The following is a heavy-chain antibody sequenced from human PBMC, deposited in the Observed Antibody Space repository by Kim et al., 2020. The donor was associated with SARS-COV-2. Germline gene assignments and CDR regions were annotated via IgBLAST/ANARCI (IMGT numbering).Heavy chain of an antibody. Sequence: ASVKVSCKASGYTFTGYYMHWVRQAPGQGLEWMGRINPNSGGTNYAQKFQGRVTMTRDTSISTAYMELSRLRSDDTAVYYCASLEMATTPGSFAFDIWGQGTMVTVSS. D-gene: IGHD5-12*01. CDR1: GYTFTGYY. CDR3: ASLEMATTPGSFAFDI. J-gene: IGHJ3*02. CDR2: INPNSGGT. V-gene: IGHV1-2*06.